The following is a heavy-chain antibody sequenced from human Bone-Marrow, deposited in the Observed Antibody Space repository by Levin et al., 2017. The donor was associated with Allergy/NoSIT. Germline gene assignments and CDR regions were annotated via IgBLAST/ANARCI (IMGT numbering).Heavy chain of an antibody. CDR2: ISAYDGRT. Sequence: ASVKVSCKTSGYTFNHYAIIWVRQAPGQGLEWMGHISAYDGRTVYAPEVQGRLTMTTEASTSMVYMELRSLRSDDTAVYYCTREERSFAGAPKGGFEYWGQGTLLTVSS. J-gene: IGHJ4*02. CDR1: GYTFNHYA. CDR3: TREERSFAGAPKGGFEY. V-gene: IGHV1-18*01. D-gene: IGHD1-26*01.